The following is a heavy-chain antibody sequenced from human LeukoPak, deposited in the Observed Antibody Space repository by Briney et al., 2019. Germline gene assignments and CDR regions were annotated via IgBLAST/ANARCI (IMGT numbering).Heavy chain of an antibody. J-gene: IGHJ4*02. CDR3: ARGLGGIYYGSGSYYNYYFDY. Sequence: PSETLSLTCTVSGGSISSGGYYWSWIRQHPGKGLEWIGYIYYSGSTYYNPSLKSRVTISVDTSKNQFSLKLSSVTAADTAVYYCARGLGGIYYGSGSYYNYYFDYWGQGTLVTVSS. CDR2: IYYSGST. D-gene: IGHD3-10*01. V-gene: IGHV4-31*03. CDR1: GGSISSGGYY.